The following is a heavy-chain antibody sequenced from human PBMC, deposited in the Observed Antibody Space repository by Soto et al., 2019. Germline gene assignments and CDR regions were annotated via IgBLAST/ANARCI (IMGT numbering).Heavy chain of an antibody. V-gene: IGHV3-30-3*01. CDR2: ISYDGSNK. Sequence: GGSLRLSCAASGFTFSSYAMHWVRQAPGKGLEWVAVISYDGSNKYYADSVKGRFTISRDNSKNTLYLQMNSLRAEDTAVYYCASLGDKGYYDSSGYYYVDVWGQGTTVTVSS. CDR3: ASLGDKGYYDSSGYYYVDV. D-gene: IGHD3-22*01. J-gene: IGHJ6*03. CDR1: GFTFSSYA.